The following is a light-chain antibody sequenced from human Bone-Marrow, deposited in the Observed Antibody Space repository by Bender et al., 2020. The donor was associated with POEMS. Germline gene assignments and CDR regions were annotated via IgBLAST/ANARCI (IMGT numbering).Light chain of an antibody. CDR2: RNN. CDR1: SSNIGSYY. V-gene: IGLV1-47*01. CDR3: SSYTTCRTVV. Sequence: QSVLTQPPSASGTPGQRVTISCSGSSSNIGSYYVYWYQHLPGTAPKLLISRNNQRPSGVPDRFSGSRSGTSASLAISGLRSEDEADYYCSSYTTCRTVVFGGGTKLTVL. J-gene: IGLJ2*01.